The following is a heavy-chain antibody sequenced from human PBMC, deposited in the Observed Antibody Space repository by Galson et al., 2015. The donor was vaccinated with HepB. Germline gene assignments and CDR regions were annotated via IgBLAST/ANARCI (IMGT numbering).Heavy chain of an antibody. CDR3: ARDNNWSPDY. D-gene: IGHD1-20*01. V-gene: IGHV3-48*03. J-gene: IGHJ4*02. CDR1: GFTFSSYE. Sequence: SLRLSCAASGFTFSSYEMNWVRQAPGKGLEWVSYINGRSNSIYYAGSVKGRFTVSRDNAKSSLHLQMNSLRAEDTAVYYCARDNNWSPDYWGQGTLVTVSS. CDR2: INGRSNSI.